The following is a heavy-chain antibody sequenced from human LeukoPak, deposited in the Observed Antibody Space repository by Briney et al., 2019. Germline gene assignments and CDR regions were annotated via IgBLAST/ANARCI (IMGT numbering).Heavy chain of an antibody. J-gene: IGHJ3*02. CDR3: ARGHIVVVTGGYAFDI. CDR1: GYTFTSYY. Sequence: ASVKVSCKASGYTFTSYYMHWVRQAPGQGLERMGIINPSGGSTSYAQKFQGRVTMTRDTSASTVYMELSSLRSEDTAVYYCARGHIVVVTGGYAFDIWGQGTMVTVSS. V-gene: IGHV1-46*01. D-gene: IGHD2-21*02. CDR2: INPSGGST.